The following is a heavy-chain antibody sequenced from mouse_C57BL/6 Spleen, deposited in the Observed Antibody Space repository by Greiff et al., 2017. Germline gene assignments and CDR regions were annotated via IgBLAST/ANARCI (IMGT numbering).Heavy chain of an antibody. V-gene: IGHV1-72*01. CDR1: GYTFTSYW. D-gene: IGHD2-4*01. CDR2: IDPNSGGT. CDR3: ARDTYDYDEAWFAY. Sequence: QVQLQQPGAELVKPGASVKLSCKASGYTFTSYWMHWVKQRPGRGLEWIGRIDPNSGGTNYNEQFKGKATLTVDKASSPAYLQLSSLTSEDSAVYYCARDTYDYDEAWFAYWGQGTLVTVSA. J-gene: IGHJ3*01.